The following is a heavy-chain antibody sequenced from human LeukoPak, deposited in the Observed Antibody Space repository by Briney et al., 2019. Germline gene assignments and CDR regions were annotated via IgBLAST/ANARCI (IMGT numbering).Heavy chain of an antibody. CDR1: GYTFTSYY. D-gene: IGHD3-22*01. V-gene: IGHV1-46*01. CDR3: ARGAREVIVVITKYYVDF. J-gene: IGHJ4*02. Sequence: GASVKVSCKASGYTFTSYYMHWVRQAPGQGLEWMGIINPSGGSTSYAQKFQGRVTMTRDTSTSTVYMELSSLRSEDTAVYYCARGAREVIVVITKYYVDFWGQGTLVTVSS. CDR2: INPSGGST.